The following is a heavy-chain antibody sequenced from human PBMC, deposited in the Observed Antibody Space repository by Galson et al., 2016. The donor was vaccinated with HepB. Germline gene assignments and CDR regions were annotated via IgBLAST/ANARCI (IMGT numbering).Heavy chain of an antibody. J-gene: IGHJ6*02. D-gene: IGHD1-26*01. V-gene: IGHV1-18*04. CDR2: ISAYNGCT. CDR1: GYTFTGYY. CDR3: ARGGGGTYFENYYYGMDV. Sequence: SVKVSCKASGYTFTGYYIHWVRQAPGQGLEWMGWISAYNGCTNYAQKLQGRVTMTTHTSTSTVYMELRSLRSDDTAVYYCARGGGGTYFENYYYGMDVWGQGTTVTVSS.